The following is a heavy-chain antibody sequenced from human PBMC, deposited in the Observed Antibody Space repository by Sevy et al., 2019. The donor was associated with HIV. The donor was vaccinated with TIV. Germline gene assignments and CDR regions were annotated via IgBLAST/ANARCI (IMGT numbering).Heavy chain of an antibody. CDR3: AKRGGHYDLGMDV. Sequence: GGSLRLSCAASGFTFSSFEMTWVRQAPGKGLEWVSYISSSGSTRYYTNSVKGRFTISRDNAKNSLYLQMNSLRAEDTAVYYCAKRGGHYDLGMDVWGQWTTVTVSS. V-gene: IGHV3-48*03. CDR2: ISSSGSTR. CDR1: GFTFSSFE. D-gene: IGHD3-3*01. J-gene: IGHJ6*02.